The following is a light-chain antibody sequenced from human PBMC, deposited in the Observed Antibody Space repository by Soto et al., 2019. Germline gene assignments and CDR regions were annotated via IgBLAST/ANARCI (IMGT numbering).Light chain of an antibody. V-gene: IGKV1-12*01. CDR2: VAS. CDR1: QGVSSR. Sequence: DIQMTQSPSSVSASVGDTVAITCRASQGVSSRLAWYQQKPGTAPKVPISVASSLQSGVPSRFSGSGSGTDFTLTISSLQPEDFATYYCQQTNSFPLTFGGGTKVEIK. J-gene: IGKJ4*02. CDR3: QQTNSFPLT.